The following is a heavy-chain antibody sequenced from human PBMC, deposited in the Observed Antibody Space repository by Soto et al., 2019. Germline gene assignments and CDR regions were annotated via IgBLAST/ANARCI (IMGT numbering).Heavy chain of an antibody. D-gene: IGHD6-13*01. J-gene: IGHJ5*02. V-gene: IGHV3-30*03. Sequence: GGSLRLSCAASGFTFSSYGMHWVRQAPGKGLEWVAVISYDGSNKYYADSVKGRFTISRDNSKNTLYLQMNSLRAEDTAVYYCARGYSRSWSDGFDPWGQGTMVTVYS. CDR1: GFTFSSYG. CDR2: ISYDGSNK. CDR3: ARGYSRSWSDGFDP.